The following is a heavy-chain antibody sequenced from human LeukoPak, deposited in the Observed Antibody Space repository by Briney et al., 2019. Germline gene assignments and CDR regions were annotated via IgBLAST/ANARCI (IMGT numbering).Heavy chain of an antibody. V-gene: IGHV4-4*07. J-gene: IGHJ5*02. Sequence: PSETLSLTCIVSSGSIGSYYWSWIRQPAGKGLEWIGRIYTSGSTNYNPSLMSRVTMSVDTSKNQFSLKLSSVTAADTAVYYCARADYGSGSYYNSNWFDPWGQGTLVTVS. D-gene: IGHD3-10*01. CDR1: SGSIGSYY. CDR2: IYTSGST. CDR3: ARADYGSGSYYNSNWFDP.